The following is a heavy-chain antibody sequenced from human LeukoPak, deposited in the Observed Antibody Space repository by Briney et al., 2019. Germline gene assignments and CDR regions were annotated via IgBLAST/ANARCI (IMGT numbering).Heavy chain of an antibody. CDR1: GGSISNYY. CDR3: ARGSSGWNV. V-gene: IGHV4-59*01. Sequence: PSETLSLTCTVSGGSISNYYWSWIRQPPGKRLEWIGYIYYSGSTNYNPSLRSRVTISVDTSKNQFSLKVSSVTAADTAVYFCARGSSGWNVWGKGTTVTVSS. CDR2: IYYSGST. D-gene: IGHD6-19*01. J-gene: IGHJ6*04.